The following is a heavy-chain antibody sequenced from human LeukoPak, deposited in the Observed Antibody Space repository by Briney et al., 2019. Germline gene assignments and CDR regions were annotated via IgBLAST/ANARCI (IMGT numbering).Heavy chain of an antibody. D-gene: IGHD4-17*01. CDR3: VRMTTVTTSDY. J-gene: IGHJ4*02. Sequence: GESLKVSCKGSGYSFTSYWIGWVRQMPGKGLECMGIIYPGDSDTRCSPSFQGQVTISADKSITTAYLQWSSLKASDTAMYYCVRMTTVTTSDYWGQGTLVTVSS. CDR2: IYPGDSDT. V-gene: IGHV5-51*01. CDR1: GYSFTSYW.